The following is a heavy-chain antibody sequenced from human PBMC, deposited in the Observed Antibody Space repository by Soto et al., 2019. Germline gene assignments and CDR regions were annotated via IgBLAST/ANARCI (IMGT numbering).Heavy chain of an antibody. CDR1: GFSFTGYA. CDR3: AKDGPYYYGSGSYPHDS. V-gene: IGHV3-23*01. D-gene: IGHD3-10*01. J-gene: IGHJ4*02. Sequence: PGGSLRLSCAASGFSFTGYAMSWVRQAPGKGLEWVSAISGSGGSTYYADSVRGRFTISRDSSKNTLYLHMNSLRADDTAVYFCAKDGPYYYGSGSYPHDSWGQGT. CDR2: ISGSGGST.